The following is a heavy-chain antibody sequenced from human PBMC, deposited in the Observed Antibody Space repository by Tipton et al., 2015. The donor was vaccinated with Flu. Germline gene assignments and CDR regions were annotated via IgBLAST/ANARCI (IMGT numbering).Heavy chain of an antibody. D-gene: IGHD3-10*01. CDR2: IYGSEST. V-gene: IGHV4-4*07. CDR3: ARDFGGSDLYGMDV. J-gene: IGHJ6*02. CDR1: GDTIDHYY. Sequence: TLSLTCNVSGDTIDHYYWSWVRQPAGKGLEWIGRIYGSESTNFNNPSLKSRVTLSVDRSRNQFSLKLTSVTAADTAVYYCARDFGGSDLYGMDVWGQGTTVTVSS.